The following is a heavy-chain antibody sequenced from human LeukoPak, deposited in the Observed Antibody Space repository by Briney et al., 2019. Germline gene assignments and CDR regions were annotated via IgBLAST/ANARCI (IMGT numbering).Heavy chain of an antibody. Sequence: PGGSLRLSCAASGFTFSDYGMHWVRQAPGKGLEWVTFIRNDGSNKYYADSVKGRFTISRDNSKNTLYLQMNSLRAEDTAVYYCARDRASITIFGVVISNDAFDIWGQGTMVTVSS. V-gene: IGHV3-30*02. CDR2: IRNDGSNK. CDR1: GFTFSDYG. CDR3: ARDRASITIFGVVISNDAFDI. D-gene: IGHD3-3*01. J-gene: IGHJ3*02.